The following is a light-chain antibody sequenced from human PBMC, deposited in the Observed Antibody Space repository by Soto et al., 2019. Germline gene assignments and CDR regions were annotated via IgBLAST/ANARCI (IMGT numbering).Light chain of an antibody. CDR2: GAS. V-gene: IGKV3-15*01. CDR1: QSVSSN. J-gene: IGKJ1*01. CDR3: QQYNNLPPCT. Sequence: EIVMTQSPATLSVSPGERATLSCRASQSVSSNLAWYQQKPGQATRLLIYGASTRATGIPARFSGSGSGTEFTLTISSLQSEDFAVYYCQQYNNLPPCTFGQGTKVEIK.